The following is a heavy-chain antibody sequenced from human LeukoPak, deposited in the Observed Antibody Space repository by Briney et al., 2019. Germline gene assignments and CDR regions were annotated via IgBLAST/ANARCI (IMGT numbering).Heavy chain of an antibody. Sequence: SETLSLTCAVYGGSFSGYYWSWIRQPPGKGLVWIGEINHSGSTNYNPSLKSRVTISVDTSKNQFSLKLSSVTAADTAVYYCARVAAAIDYWGQGTLVTVSS. V-gene: IGHV4-34*01. CDR1: GGSFSGYY. D-gene: IGHD6-25*01. J-gene: IGHJ4*02. CDR3: ARVAAAIDY. CDR2: INHSGST.